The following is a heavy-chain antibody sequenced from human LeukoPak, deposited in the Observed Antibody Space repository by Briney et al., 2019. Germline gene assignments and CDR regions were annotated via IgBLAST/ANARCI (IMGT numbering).Heavy chain of an antibody. V-gene: IGHV1-46*01. CDR2: INPSVGST. J-gene: IGHJ4*02. CDR3: ARGFYYDSGGSYPVGDY. CDR1: EYTFTSYY. Sequence: GASVKVSCKPSEYTFTSYYVYWVRQAPGQGLEWMGIINPSVGSTSHAQKFQGRVAMTRDTSTNTVYVDLSSLRSEDTAMYYCARGFYYDSGGSYPVGDYWGQGTLVTVSS. D-gene: IGHD3-22*01.